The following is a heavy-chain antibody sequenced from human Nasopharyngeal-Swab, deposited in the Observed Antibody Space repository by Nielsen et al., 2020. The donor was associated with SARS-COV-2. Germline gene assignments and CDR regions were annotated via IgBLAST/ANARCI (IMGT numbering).Heavy chain of an antibody. CDR1: GLTFDDYG. J-gene: IGHJ3*02. CDR2: INWNGGST. CDR3: ARSPLGAAFDI. V-gene: IGHV3-20*01. Sequence: GGSLRLSCAASGLTFDDYGMSWVRQAQGKGLEWVSGINWNGGSTGYADSVKGRFTISRENAKNSLYLQMNSLRAEDTALYHCARSPLGAAFDIWGQGTMVTVSS.